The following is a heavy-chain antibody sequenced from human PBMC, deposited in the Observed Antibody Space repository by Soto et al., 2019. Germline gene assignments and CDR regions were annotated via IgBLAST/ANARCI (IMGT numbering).Heavy chain of an antibody. J-gene: IGHJ4*02. Sequence: QVQLQESGPGLVKPSETLSLTCTVSGGSVSSGSYYWSWIRQPPGKGLEWIGYIYYSGSTNYNPSLKSRVTISVDTSKNQFSLKLSSVTAADTAVYYCARGKEGGYDLWLWAFDYWGQGTLVTVSS. CDR3: ARGKEGGYDLWLWAFDY. V-gene: IGHV4-61*01. D-gene: IGHD5-12*01. CDR1: GGSVSSGSYY. CDR2: IYYSGST.